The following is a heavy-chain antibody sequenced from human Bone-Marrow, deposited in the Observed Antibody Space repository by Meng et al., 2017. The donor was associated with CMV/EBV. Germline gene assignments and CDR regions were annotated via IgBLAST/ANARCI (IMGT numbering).Heavy chain of an antibody. Sequence: GGSLRLSCAASGFTFSSYSMNWVRQAPGKGLEWVSAISGSGGSTYYADSVKGRFTISRDNSKNTLYPQMNSLRAEDTAVYYCAKENKGYCSGGSCSGVDYWGQGTLVTVSS. V-gene: IGHV3-23*01. D-gene: IGHD2-15*01. J-gene: IGHJ4*02. CDR2: ISGSGGST. CDR1: GFTFSSYS. CDR3: AKENKGYCSGGSCSGVDY.